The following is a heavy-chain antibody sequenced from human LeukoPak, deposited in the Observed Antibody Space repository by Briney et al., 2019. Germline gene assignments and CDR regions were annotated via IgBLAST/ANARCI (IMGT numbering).Heavy chain of an antibody. CDR3: AREIAYCGADCPPHFDY. J-gene: IGHJ4*02. CDR2: IYYSGST. V-gene: IGHV4-59*01. Sequence: KPSETLSLTCTVSGGSISNYYWNWIRQPPGKGLEWIGYIYYSGSTNYNPSLKSRVTISVDTSKNQFSLKLSSVTAADTAVYYCAREIAYCGADCPPHFDYWGQGTLVTVSS. CDR1: GGSISNYY. D-gene: IGHD2-21*02.